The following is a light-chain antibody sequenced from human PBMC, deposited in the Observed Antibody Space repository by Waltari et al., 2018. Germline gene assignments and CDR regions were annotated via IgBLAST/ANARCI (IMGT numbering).Light chain of an antibody. J-gene: IGLJ1*01. CDR1: SSDIGTFNS. V-gene: IGLV2-14*01. Sequence: QSALTQPASVSGSPGQSITISCTGTSSDIGTFNSVSWYQQHPGKAPKLMIFEVTNRPSGISNRCSGSKSDNTAFLTISALQAEDEADYYCSSYSSSTSLCVFGTGTKVTVL. CDR3: SSYSSSTSLCV. CDR2: EVT.